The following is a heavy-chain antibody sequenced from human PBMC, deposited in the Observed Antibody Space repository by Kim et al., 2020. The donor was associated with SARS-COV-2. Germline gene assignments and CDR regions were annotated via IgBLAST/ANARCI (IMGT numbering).Heavy chain of an antibody. V-gene: IGHV3-21*01. D-gene: IGHD3-22*01. CDR2: ISSSSSYI. Sequence: GGSLRLSCAASGFTFSTYSMNWVRQAPGKGLEWVSSISSSSSYIYYADSVKGRFTISRDNAKNSLYLQMNTLRAEDTAVYFCARVPRYYDSTGEMDYWGQGTLVTVSS. CDR1: GFTFSTYS. CDR3: ARVPRYYDSTGEMDY. J-gene: IGHJ4*02.